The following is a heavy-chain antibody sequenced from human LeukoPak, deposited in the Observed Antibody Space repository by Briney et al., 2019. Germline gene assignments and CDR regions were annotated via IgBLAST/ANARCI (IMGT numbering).Heavy chain of an antibody. CDR3: ARLPLGIAAYGMDV. CDR2: IYYSGST. CDR1: GGSIGSYY. V-gene: IGHV4-59*08. D-gene: IGHD6-25*01. J-gene: IGHJ6*02. Sequence: PSETLSLTCTVSGGSIGSYYWSWIRQPPGKGLEWIGYIYYSGSTNYNPSLKSRVTISVDTSKNQFSLKLSSVTAADTAVYYCARLPLGIAAYGMDVWGQGTTVTVSS.